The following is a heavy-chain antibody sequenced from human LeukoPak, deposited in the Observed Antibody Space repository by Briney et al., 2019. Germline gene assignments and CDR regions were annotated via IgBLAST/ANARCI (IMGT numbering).Heavy chain of an antibody. V-gene: IGHV4-59*01. Sequence: SETLSLTSTVPRGSIRTYYWSSIRHPPRKTLWWIGYIYYTWSTTYNPSLKRRVSISVDTSKNQFSLKLTSVAAADTAVYYCARAWEGYYYMDVWGKGTTVTVSS. J-gene: IGHJ6*03. D-gene: IGHD1-26*01. CDR1: RGSIRTYY. CDR3: ARAWEGYYYMDV. CDR2: IYYTWST.